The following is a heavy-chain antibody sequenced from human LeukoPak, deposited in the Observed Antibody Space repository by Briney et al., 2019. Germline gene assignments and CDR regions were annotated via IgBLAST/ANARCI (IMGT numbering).Heavy chain of an antibody. V-gene: IGHV1-18*01. J-gene: IGHJ4*02. CDR1: GYTFTSYG. CDR2: SSTYNGNT. Sequence: ASVKLSCKASGYTFTSYGITWVRQAPGQGLEWMGWSSTYNGNTNFAQKLQGRVAMTTDTSTSTAYMELGSLGSDDTAVYYCARGSTSLGNWGQGTLVTVSS. CDR3: ARGSTSLGN. D-gene: IGHD2-2*01.